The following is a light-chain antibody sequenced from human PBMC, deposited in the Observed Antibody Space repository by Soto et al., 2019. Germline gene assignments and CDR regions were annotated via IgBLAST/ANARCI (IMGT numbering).Light chain of an antibody. CDR2: KAS. CDR3: QHYNSYPS. V-gene: IGKV1-5*03. Sequence: DIQMTQSPSTLSASVGDRVTITCRASQRISSWLAWYQQKPGKAPKLLIYKASSLESGVPSRFSGSGSGTEFTLTISSLQPDDFATYYCQHYNSYPSFGGGTKVEIK. CDR1: QRISSW. J-gene: IGKJ4*01.